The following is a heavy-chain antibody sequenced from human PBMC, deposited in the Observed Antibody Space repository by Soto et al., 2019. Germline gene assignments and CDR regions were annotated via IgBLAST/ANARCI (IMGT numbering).Heavy chain of an antibody. Sequence: QVQLQQWGAGPLRPLETLSLTCGVSGGSFSGYYWAWIRQSPGKGLEWIGEINDRGSINYNPSLTSRVSSSVDTSKNHYSLNLRSVTAADTAVYYCARESHDILTGPPWVWYFDLWGRGTLVTVSS. CDR1: GGSFSGYY. CDR3: ARESHDILTGPPWVWYFDL. D-gene: IGHD3-9*01. V-gene: IGHV4-34*01. J-gene: IGHJ2*01. CDR2: INDRGSI.